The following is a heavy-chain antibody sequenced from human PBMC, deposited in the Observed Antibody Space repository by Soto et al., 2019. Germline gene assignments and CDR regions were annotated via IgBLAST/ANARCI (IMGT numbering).Heavy chain of an antibody. V-gene: IGHV4-34*01. CDR1: GGSFSGYY. CDR3: ARGILYRPSKVYCSGGSCYPSDAFDI. CDR2: INHSGST. Sequence: PSETLSLTCAVYGGSFSGYYWSWIRQPPGKGLEWIGEINHSGSTNYNPSLKSRVTISVDTSKNQFSLKLSSVTAADTAVYYCARGILYRPSKVYCSGGSCYPSDAFDIRGQGTMVTVPS. D-gene: IGHD2-15*01. J-gene: IGHJ3*02.